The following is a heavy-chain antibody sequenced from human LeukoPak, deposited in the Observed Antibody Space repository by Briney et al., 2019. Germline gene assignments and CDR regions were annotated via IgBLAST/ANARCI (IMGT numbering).Heavy chain of an antibody. J-gene: IGHJ1*01. D-gene: IGHD4-17*01. CDR1: GYTLTELS. V-gene: IGHV1-24*01. CDR2: FDPEDGET. CDR3: APTPRGGYGDLAEYFQH. Sequence: ASEKVSCKVSGYTLTELSMHWVRQAPGKGLEWMGGFDPEDGETIYAQKFQGRVTMTEDTSTDTAYMELSSLRSEDTAVYYCAPTPRGGYGDLAEYFQHWGQGTLVTVSS.